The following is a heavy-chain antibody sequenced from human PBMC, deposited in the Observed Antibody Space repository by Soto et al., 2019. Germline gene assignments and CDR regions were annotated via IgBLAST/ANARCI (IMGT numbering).Heavy chain of an antibody. CDR3: ARQSCSSTSCYSWVSWFDP. D-gene: IGHD2-2*01. V-gene: IGHV4-59*08. CDR2: IYYSGST. Sequence: QVQLQESGPGLVKPSETLSLTCTVSGGSISSYYWSWIRQPPGKGLEWVGHIYYSGSTNYNPSLKSRVTISVDTSTNQFSLKLSSVTAADTAVYYCARQSCSSTSCYSWVSWFDPWGQGTLVTVSS. CDR1: GGSISSYY. J-gene: IGHJ5*02.